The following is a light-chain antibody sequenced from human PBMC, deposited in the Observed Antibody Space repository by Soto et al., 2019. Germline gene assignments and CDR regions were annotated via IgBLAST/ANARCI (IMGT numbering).Light chain of an antibody. CDR2: GAS. Sequence: DIVMTQSPATLSVSPGERATLSCRASQSVSSNVAWYQQKPGQAPRLLIYGASTRATGIPARFSGSVSGTEITLIISSLQSEDFAVYYCQQYNNWPPLTFGGGTKVEIK. CDR3: QQYNNWPPLT. CDR1: QSVSSN. V-gene: IGKV3-15*01. J-gene: IGKJ4*01.